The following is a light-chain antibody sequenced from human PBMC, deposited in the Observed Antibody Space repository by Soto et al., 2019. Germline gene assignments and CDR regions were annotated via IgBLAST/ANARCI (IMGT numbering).Light chain of an antibody. Sequence: QSVLTQPASVSGSPGQSITISCTGTSSDVGGYNYVSWYQQHPGKAPKLMIYDVSNWPSGVSNRFSGSKSGNTASLTISGLQAEDEADYYCSSYTSSSTPHYVFGTGTKLTVL. CDR1: SSDVGGYNY. CDR2: DVS. V-gene: IGLV2-14*01. J-gene: IGLJ1*01. CDR3: SSYTSSSTPHYV.